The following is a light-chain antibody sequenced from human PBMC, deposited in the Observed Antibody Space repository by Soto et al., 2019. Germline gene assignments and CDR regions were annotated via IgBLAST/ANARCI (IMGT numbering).Light chain of an antibody. CDR1: SRDVGGYNY. CDR2: EVS. CDR3: SSYASTSTVL. Sequence: QSALTQPASVSGSPGQSITISCTGTSRDVGGYNYVSWYQQHPGKTPKLMIFEVSNRPSGVSNRFSGSKSGNMASLTISGLQDEDEADYYCSSYASTSTVLFGGGTKVTVL. V-gene: IGLV2-14*01. J-gene: IGLJ2*01.